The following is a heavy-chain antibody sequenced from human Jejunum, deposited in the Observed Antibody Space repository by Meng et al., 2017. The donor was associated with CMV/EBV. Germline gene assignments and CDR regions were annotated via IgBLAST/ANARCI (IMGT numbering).Heavy chain of an antibody. J-gene: IGHJ5*02. CDR3: ALFTRSWFDP. CDR2: IYWDDDK. CDR1: GFSRCTSEVG. Sequence: QMTLKGVGPTLVKPTQTLTLTCTFSGFSRCTSEVGLGWIRQPPGKALEWLAVIYWDDDKRYSPSLKSRLTITKDTSKNQVVLTLTNMDPVDTAAYYCALFTRSWFDPWGQGTLVTVSS. V-gene: IGHV2-5*02. D-gene: IGHD2-2*01.